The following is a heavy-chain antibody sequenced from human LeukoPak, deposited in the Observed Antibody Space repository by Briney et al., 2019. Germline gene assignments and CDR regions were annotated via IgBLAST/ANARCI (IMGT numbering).Heavy chain of an antibody. CDR3: ARPTKEGSSWYWWFDP. D-gene: IGHD6-13*01. CDR1: GFTFSSYW. Sequence: PGGSLRLSCAASGFTFSSYWMHWVRQAPGKGLVWVSRINNDGSSTSYADSVKGRFTISRDNAKNTLYLQMNSLRAEDTAVYYGARPTKEGSSWYWWFDPWGQGTLVTVSS. V-gene: IGHV3-74*01. CDR2: INNDGSST. J-gene: IGHJ5*02.